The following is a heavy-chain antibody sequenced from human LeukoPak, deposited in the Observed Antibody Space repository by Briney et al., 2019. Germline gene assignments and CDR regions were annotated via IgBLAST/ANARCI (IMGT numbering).Heavy chain of an antibody. D-gene: IGHD3-3*01. CDR3: ATGRITIFGVVINAFDI. Sequence: VASVKVSCTVSGYTLTELSLHWVRQAPGKGLEWVGGFDPEDGETIYAQKFQGRVTMTEDTSTDTAYMELSSLRSEDTAVYYCATGRITIFGVVINAFDIWGQGTMVTVSS. CDR1: GYTLTELS. J-gene: IGHJ3*02. CDR2: FDPEDGET. V-gene: IGHV1-24*01.